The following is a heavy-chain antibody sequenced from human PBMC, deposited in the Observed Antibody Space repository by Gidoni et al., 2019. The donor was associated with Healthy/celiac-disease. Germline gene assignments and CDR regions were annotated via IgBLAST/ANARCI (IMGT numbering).Heavy chain of an antibody. CDR1: GFTFSSYA. D-gene: IGHD3-3*01. Sequence: EVQLLESGGGLVQPGGSLRLSCAASGFTFSSYAMRWVRQAPGKGLEWVSAISGGGGSTYYADSVKGRFTISRDNSKNTLYLQMNSLRAEDTAVYYCAKDSLRSTSITIFLYYGMDVWGQGTTVTVSS. V-gene: IGHV3-23*01. CDR3: AKDSLRSTSITIFLYYGMDV. CDR2: ISGGGGST. J-gene: IGHJ6*02.